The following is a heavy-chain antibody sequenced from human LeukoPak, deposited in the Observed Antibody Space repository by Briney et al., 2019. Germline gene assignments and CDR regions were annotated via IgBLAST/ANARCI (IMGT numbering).Heavy chain of an antibody. CDR1: GGSISSSSYY. D-gene: IGHD5-18*01. CDR2: IYYSGST. V-gene: IGHV4-39*01. J-gene: IGHJ4*02. Sequence: SKTLSLTCAVSGGSISSSSYYWGWIRQPPGKGLEWIGSIYYSGSTYYNPSLKSRVTISVDTSKNQFSLKLSSVTAAGTAVYYCARLMDTASGRYFDYWGQGTLVTVSS. CDR3: ARLMDTASGRYFDY.